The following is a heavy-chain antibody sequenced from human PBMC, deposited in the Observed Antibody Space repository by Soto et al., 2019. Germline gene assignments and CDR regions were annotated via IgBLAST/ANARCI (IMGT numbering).Heavy chain of an antibody. CDR1: AYTFTSYA. Sequence: QVQLVQSGAEVRKPGASVKVSCKASAYTFTSYAITWVRQAPGQGLEWMGWIIAYNGKTNYAQKLQGRVTMTTDTSTSTAYMELRSLRSDDTAVYYCARDRVDDIRRAYFDYWGLGTLVTVSS. J-gene: IGHJ4*02. D-gene: IGHD3-22*01. CDR3: ARDRVDDIRRAYFDY. CDR2: IIAYNGKT. V-gene: IGHV1-18*01.